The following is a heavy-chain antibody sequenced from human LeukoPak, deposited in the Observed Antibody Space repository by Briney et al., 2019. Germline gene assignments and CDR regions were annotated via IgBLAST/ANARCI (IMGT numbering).Heavy chain of an antibody. CDR2: ISGDGGST. J-gene: IGHJ6*03. D-gene: IGHD6-13*01. CDR3: AKDIEIAAAGSDTYYYYYMDV. V-gene: IGHV3-43*02. Sequence: PGGSLRLSCAASGFTFDDYAMHWVRQAPGKGLEWVSLISGDGGSTYYADSVKGRFTISRDNSKSSLYLQMNSLRTEDTALYYCAKDIEIAAAGSDTYYYYYMDVWGKGTTVTVSS. CDR1: GFTFDDYA.